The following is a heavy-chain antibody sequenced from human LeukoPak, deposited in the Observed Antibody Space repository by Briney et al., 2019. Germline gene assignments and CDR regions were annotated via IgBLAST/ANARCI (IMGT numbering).Heavy chain of an antibody. V-gene: IGHV3-30*03. D-gene: IGHD1-26*01. CDR2: ISYDGSNK. CDR3: AREEWELLRDDAFDI. Sequence: PGGSLRLSCAASGFTFSSYGMHWVRQAPGKGLEWVAVISYDGSNKYYADSVKGRFTISRDNSKNTLYLQMNSLRAEDTAVYYCAREEWELLRDDAFDIWGQGTMVTVSS. J-gene: IGHJ3*02. CDR1: GFTFSSYG.